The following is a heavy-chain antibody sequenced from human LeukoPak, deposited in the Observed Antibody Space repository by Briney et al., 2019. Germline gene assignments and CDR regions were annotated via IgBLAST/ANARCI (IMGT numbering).Heavy chain of an antibody. J-gene: IGHJ4*02. Sequence: SETLSLTCTVSGGSISSYYWDWIRQPAGKGLEWIGRIYSSGDTNYNPSLKSRVTTSVDTSKNQFSLRLSSLTAADTAVYYCARDVGSGGGTFPTYHFDFWGQGTLVTVSS. CDR2: IYSSGDT. CDR1: GGSISSYY. D-gene: IGHD3-10*01. CDR3: ARDVGSGGGTFPTYHFDF. V-gene: IGHV4-4*07.